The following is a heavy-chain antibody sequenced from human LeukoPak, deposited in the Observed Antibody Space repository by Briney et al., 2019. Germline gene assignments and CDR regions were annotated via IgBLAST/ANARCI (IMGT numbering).Heavy chain of an antibody. Sequence: SETLSLTCTTSGAPISRFYWSWVRQPPGKGLEWIGNIYNGVPTFFNPSLKSRVTLSVDTSKTQFSLQLASVTAADTAVYYCVQTTGWPGFDYWGQGILVTVSS. CDR3: VQTTGWPGFDY. V-gene: IGHV4-4*09. D-gene: IGHD6-19*01. CDR1: GAPISRFY. J-gene: IGHJ4*02. CDR2: IYNGVPT.